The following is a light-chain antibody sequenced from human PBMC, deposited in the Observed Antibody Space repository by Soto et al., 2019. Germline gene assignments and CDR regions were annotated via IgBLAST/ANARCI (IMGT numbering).Light chain of an antibody. CDR2: GNS. CDR1: SSNIGAGYD. Sequence: QAVVTQPPSVSGAPGQRVTISCTGSSSNIGAGYDVHWYQQLPGTAPKLLIYGNSNRPSGVPDRFSGSKSGTSASLAITRLQAEDEADYYCQSYDSSLSGGVFGTGTKVTVL. J-gene: IGLJ1*01. CDR3: QSYDSSLSGGV. V-gene: IGLV1-40*01.